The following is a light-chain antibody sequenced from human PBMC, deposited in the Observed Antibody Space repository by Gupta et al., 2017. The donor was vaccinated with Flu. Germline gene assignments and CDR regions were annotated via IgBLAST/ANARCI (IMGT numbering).Light chain of an antibody. J-gene: IGLJ3*02. CDR2: DVY. CDR1: NSDIRGYNS. CDR3: SSYTNTSTV. Sequence: QSALTHPASVSGSPGQSITISYTGTNSDIRGYNSVSWYQQHPGQAPKLLVYDVYIRPSGVSDRFSGSKSGNTASLTISGLQAEDEADYYCSSYTNTSTVFGGGTKLAVL. V-gene: IGLV2-14*03.